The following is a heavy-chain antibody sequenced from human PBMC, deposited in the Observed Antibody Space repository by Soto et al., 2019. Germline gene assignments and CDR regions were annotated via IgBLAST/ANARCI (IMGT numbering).Heavy chain of an antibody. Sequence: QVQLVQSGAEVRKPGASVKVSCNVTGYTFSGHYLHWVRQAPGQGLEWMGWINPKSGGTNYAQKFQDRVTMTADTSVSAASMELTSLRYDDTAVFDCARGLYSSPAYVLDSWGQGTLVTVSS. J-gene: IGHJ4*02. CDR1: GYTFSGHY. CDR2: INPKSGGT. V-gene: IGHV1-2*02. CDR3: ARGLYSSPAYVLDS. D-gene: IGHD6-13*01.